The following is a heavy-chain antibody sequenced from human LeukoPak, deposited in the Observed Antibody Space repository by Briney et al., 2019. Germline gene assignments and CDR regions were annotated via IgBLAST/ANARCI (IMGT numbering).Heavy chain of an antibody. D-gene: IGHD3-16*01. V-gene: IGHV4-39*01. Sequence: SETLSLTCTVSGGSISSSSYYWGWVRQPPGKGLEWIGSIYYSGSTYYNPSLKSRVTISVDTSKNQFSLKLSSVTAADTAVYYCARPWGGVWYFDLWGRGTLVTVSS. CDR1: GGSISSSSYY. J-gene: IGHJ2*01. CDR3: ARPWGGVWYFDL. CDR2: IYYSGST.